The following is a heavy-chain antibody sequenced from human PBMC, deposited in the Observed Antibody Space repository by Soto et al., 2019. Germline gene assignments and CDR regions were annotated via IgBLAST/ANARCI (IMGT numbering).Heavy chain of an antibody. Sequence: ASVKVSCKASGYTFTSYGISWVRQAPGQGLEWMGWISAYNGNTNYAQKLQGRVTMTTDTSTSTVYMELRSLRSDDTAVYYCATSTVVTPLTEFDYWGQGTLVTVSS. D-gene: IGHD4-17*01. CDR3: ATSTVVTPLTEFDY. CDR1: GYTFTSYG. J-gene: IGHJ4*02. V-gene: IGHV1-18*01. CDR2: ISAYNGNT.